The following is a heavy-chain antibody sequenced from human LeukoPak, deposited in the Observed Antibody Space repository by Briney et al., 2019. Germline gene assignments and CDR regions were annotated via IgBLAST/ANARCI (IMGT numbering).Heavy chain of an antibody. CDR3: ARGGWFGELFYHYGMDV. V-gene: IGHV1-18*01. Sequence: GASVKVSCKASGYTLSSYGISWGRQAPGQGLEWMGWINPYNGDTNYEQSLQGRVTMTTDTSTNTAYMDLRSLRSDDTAVYYCARGGWFGELFYHYGMDVWGQGTTVTVSS. J-gene: IGHJ6*02. CDR2: INPYNGDT. D-gene: IGHD3-10*01. CDR1: GYTLSSYG.